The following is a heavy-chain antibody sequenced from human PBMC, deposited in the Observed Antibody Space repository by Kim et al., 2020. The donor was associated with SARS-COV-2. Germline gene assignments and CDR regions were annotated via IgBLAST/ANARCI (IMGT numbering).Heavy chain of an antibody. J-gene: IGHJ5*02. CDR3: ATLPYYDILTGYYLTRFDP. CDR1: GGSISSSSYY. Sequence: SETLSLTCTVSGGSISSSSYYWGWIRQPPGKGLEWIGSIYYSGSTYYNPSLKSRVTISVDTSKNQFSLKLSSVTAADTAVYYCATLPYYDILTGYYLTRFDPWGQGTLVTVSS. CDR2: IYYSGST. V-gene: IGHV4-39*01. D-gene: IGHD3-9*01.